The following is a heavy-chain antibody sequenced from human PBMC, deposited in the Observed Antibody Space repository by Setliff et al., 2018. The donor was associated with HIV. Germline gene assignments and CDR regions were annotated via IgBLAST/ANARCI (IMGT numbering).Heavy chain of an antibody. V-gene: IGHV1-3*01. D-gene: IGHD3-10*01. Sequence: ASVKVSCKASGYTFTNYGISWVRQAPGQRLEWMGWINAGNGNTKYSQKFQGRVTITRDTSASTAYMELSSLRSEDTAVYYCARSPGGVEGSYFMYYYYYMDVWGKGTTVTVSS. CDR1: GYTFTNYG. CDR2: INAGNGNT. J-gene: IGHJ6*03. CDR3: ARSPGGVEGSYFMYYYYYMDV.